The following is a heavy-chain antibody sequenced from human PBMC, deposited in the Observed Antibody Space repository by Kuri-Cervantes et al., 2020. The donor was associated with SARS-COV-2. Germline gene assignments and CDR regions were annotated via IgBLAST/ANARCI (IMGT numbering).Heavy chain of an antibody. D-gene: IGHD1-26*01. Sequence: SETLSLTRTVSGGSISSYYWSWIRQPPGKGLEWLGYVSFSRSTTYNPSLKSRVTISVDTSTNQVSLRLTSVTAADTALYYCARVEPYGGSFATTSFDLWGRGSLVTVSS. J-gene: IGHJ2*01. CDR1: GGSISSYY. CDR3: ARVEPYGGSFATTSFDL. V-gene: IGHV4-59*08. CDR2: VSFSRST.